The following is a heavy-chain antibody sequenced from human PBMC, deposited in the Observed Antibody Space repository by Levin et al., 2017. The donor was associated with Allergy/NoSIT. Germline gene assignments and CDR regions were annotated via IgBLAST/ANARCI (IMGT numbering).Heavy chain of an antibody. D-gene: IGHD6-13*01. CDR1: GFTFSSYA. V-gene: IGHV3-23*01. CDR3: AKGEGIAAAGMYFDL. CDR2: ISGSGGST. Sequence: PAGGSLRLSCAASGFTFSSYAMSWVRQAPGKGLEWVSAISGSGGSTYYADSVKGRFTISRDNSKNTLYLQMNSLRAEDTAVYYCAKGEGIAAAGMYFDLWGRGTLVTVSS. J-gene: IGHJ2*01.